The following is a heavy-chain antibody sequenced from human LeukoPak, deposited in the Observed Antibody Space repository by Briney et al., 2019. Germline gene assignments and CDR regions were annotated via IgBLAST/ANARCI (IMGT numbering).Heavy chain of an antibody. V-gene: IGHV4-38-2*02. CDR1: GYSISSGYF. J-gene: IGHJ3*02. Sequence: SETLSLTCTVSGYSISSGYFWGWMRQPPGKGLEWIGSIYQSETAHYNPSLKSRVTISVDTSKNQFSLKLSSVTAADTAVYYCARDRQRSYYYDSSGPVNAFDIWGQGTMVTVSS. CDR3: ARDRQRSYYYDSSGPVNAFDI. D-gene: IGHD3-22*01. CDR2: IYQSETA.